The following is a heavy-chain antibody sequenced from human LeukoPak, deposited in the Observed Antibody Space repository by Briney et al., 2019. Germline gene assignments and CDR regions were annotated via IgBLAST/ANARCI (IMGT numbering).Heavy chain of an antibody. CDR2: IYYSGST. CDR1: GGSISSYY. CDR3: AREEALGSGSFDY. V-gene: IGHV4-59*01. D-gene: IGHD1-26*01. J-gene: IGHJ4*02. Sequence: PSEALSLTCTVSGGSISSYYWSWIRQPPGKGLEWIGYIYYSGSTNYNPSLKSRVTISVDTSKNQFSLKLGSVTAADTAVYYCAREEALGSGSFDYWGQGTLVTVSS.